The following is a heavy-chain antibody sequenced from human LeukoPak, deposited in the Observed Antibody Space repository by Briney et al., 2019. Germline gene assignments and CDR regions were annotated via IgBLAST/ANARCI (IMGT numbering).Heavy chain of an antibody. Sequence: PGGSLRLSCAASGFTFSDYYMSWIRQPPGKGLEWIGSIYYSGSTYYNPSLKSRVTISVDTSKNQFSLKLSSVTAADTAVYYCARSWPYYYDSSGYHRGAFDIWGQGTMVTVSS. CDR1: GFTFSDYY. CDR3: ARSWPYYYDSSGYHRGAFDI. J-gene: IGHJ3*02. CDR2: IYYSGST. V-gene: IGHV4-38-2*01. D-gene: IGHD3-22*01.